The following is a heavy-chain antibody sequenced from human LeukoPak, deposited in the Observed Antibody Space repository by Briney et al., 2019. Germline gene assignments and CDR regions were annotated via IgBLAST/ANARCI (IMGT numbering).Heavy chain of an antibody. CDR2: ISGGGGST. Sequence: PGGSLRLSCAASGFTFSNYDMSWVRQAPGKGLEWVSAISGGGGSTYYADSVKGRFTISRDNSKNTLYLQMNSLRAEDTAVYYCARDVSSGWYRFSYWGRGTLVTVSS. D-gene: IGHD6-19*01. CDR3: ARDVSSGWYRFSY. CDR1: GFTFSNYD. J-gene: IGHJ4*02. V-gene: IGHV3-23*01.